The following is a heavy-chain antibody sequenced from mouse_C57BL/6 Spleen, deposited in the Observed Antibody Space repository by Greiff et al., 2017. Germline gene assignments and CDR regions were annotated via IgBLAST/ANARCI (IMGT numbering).Heavy chain of an antibody. CDR3: ARGGYGFAY. V-gene: IGHV1-64*01. Sequence: QVQLKQPGAELVKPGASVKLSCKASGYTFTSYWMHWVKQRPGQGLEWIGMIHPNSGSTNYNEKFKSKATLTVDKSSSTAYMQLSSLTSEDSAVYYCARGGYGFAYWGQGTLVTVSA. CDR2: IHPNSGST. CDR1: GYTFTSYW. J-gene: IGHJ3*01. D-gene: IGHD2-2*01.